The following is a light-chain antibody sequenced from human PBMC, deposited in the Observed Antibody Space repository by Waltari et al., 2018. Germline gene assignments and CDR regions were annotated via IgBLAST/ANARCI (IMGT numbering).Light chain of an antibody. J-gene: IGKJ1*01. Sequence: DIVMTQTPLSLSVTPGQPASISFKSSQSRLRGVGKTSLYWYLQKPGQPPQLLIYELSNRFSGVPDRFSGSGSGTDFTLKISRVEAEDVGVYYCLQGTRWPTFGQGTKVEIK. V-gene: IGKV2D-29*01. CDR1: QSRLRGVGKTS. CDR2: ELS. CDR3: LQGTRWPT.